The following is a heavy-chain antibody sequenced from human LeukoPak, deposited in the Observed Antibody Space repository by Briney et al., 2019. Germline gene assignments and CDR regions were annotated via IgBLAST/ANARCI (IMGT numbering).Heavy chain of an antibody. J-gene: IGHJ5*02. CDR1: GGSISSYY. CDR2: IYYSGST. D-gene: IGHD3-9*01. V-gene: IGHV4-59*08. Sequence: ETLSLTCTVSGGSISSYYWSWIRQPPGKGLEWIGYIYYSGSTNYNPSLKSRVTISVDTSKNQFSLKLSSVTAADTAVYYCARHGSAYYDILGWFDPWGQGTLVTVSS. CDR3: ARHGSAYYDILGWFDP.